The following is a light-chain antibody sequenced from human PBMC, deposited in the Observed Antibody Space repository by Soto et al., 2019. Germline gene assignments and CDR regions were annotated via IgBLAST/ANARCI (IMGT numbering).Light chain of an antibody. CDR3: QQLNSFPIT. J-gene: IGKJ5*01. CDR1: QTISGY. CDR2: AAS. V-gene: IGKV1-39*01. Sequence: DIQMTQSPSSLSASVGDRVTITCRASQTISGYLNWYQQKPGKAPELLIYAASYLGNGVPSRFSGSGSGTYFTLTISSLQPEDLATYYCQQLNSFPITFGQGTRLEI.